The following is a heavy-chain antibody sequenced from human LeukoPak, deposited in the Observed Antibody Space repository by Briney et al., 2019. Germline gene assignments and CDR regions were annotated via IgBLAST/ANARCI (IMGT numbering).Heavy chain of an antibody. D-gene: IGHD2-21*02. J-gene: IGHJ4*02. CDR1: GFTFSSYG. Sequence: GGSLSLSCAASGFTFSSYGMHWARQAPGKGLEWVAFISYDGSDKYYADSVKGRFTISRDNSKNTLYLQMASLRAEDTAVYYCAKDLQVTPDYWGQGTLVTVSS. CDR2: ISYDGSDK. CDR3: AKDLQVTPDY. V-gene: IGHV3-30*18.